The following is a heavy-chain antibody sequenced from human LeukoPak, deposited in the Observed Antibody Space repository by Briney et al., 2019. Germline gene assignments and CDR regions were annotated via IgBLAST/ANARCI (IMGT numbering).Heavy chain of an antibody. Sequence: SVKVSCKASGGTFSSYAISWVRQAPGQGLEWMGRIIPILGIANYAQKFQGRVTITADKSTSTAYMELSSLRSEDTAVYYCAQILEMATIGPPLDYWGQGTLVTVSS. V-gene: IGHV1-69*04. J-gene: IGHJ4*02. D-gene: IGHD5-24*01. CDR1: GGTFSSYA. CDR3: AQILEMATIGPPLDY. CDR2: IIPILGIA.